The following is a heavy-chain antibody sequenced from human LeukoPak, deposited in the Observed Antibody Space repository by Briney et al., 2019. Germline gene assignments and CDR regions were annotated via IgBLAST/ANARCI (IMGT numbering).Heavy chain of an antibody. V-gene: IGHV1-24*01. J-gene: IGHJ4*02. CDR2: FDPEDGET. Sequence: ASVKISCKVSGYTPTELSMHWVRQAPGKGLEWVGGFDPEDGETIYAQKFQGRVTMTEDTSTDTAYMELSSLRSEDTAVYYCATDLGALGLRYFDWLSLDYWGQGTLVTVSS. D-gene: IGHD3-9*01. CDR1: GYTPTELS. CDR3: ATDLGALGLRYFDWLSLDY.